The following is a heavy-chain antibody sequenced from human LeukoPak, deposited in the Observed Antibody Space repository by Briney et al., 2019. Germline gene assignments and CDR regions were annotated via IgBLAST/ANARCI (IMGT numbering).Heavy chain of an antibody. CDR3: IKDLRLDLHLDTFHM. Sequence: PGRSLRLSCAASGFTFDDYAMHWVRQRPGKGVEWVSSISWDSGSRVYAASVKGRFTISRDNAKNSLHLQMNSLTPEDSALYLCIKDLRLDLHLDTFHMWGQGTLLTVSS. J-gene: IGHJ3*02. D-gene: IGHD1-7*01. CDR1: GFTFDDYA. V-gene: IGHV3-9*01. CDR2: ISWDSGSR.